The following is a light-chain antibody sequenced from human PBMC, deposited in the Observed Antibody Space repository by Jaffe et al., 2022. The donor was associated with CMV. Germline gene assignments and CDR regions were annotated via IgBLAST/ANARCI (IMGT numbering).Light chain of an antibody. CDR3: QTYDSSLIGYV. V-gene: IGLV1-40*01. Sequence: QSVLTQPPSVSGAPGQRVTISCAGSSSNIGAGYHVQWYQHLPGTAPKLLIYGNTNRPSGVPDRFSGSKSGTSASLAITGLQAEDEADYYCQTYDSSLIGYVFGSGTTVTVL. J-gene: IGLJ1*01. CDR1: SSNIGAGYH. CDR2: GNT.